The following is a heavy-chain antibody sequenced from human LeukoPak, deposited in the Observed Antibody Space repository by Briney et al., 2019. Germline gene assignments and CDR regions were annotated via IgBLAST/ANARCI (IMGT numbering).Heavy chain of an antibody. J-gene: IGHJ5*02. CDR2: IIPIFGTA. Sequence: SVEVSCKASGGTFSSYAISWVRQAPGQGLEWMGGIIPIFGTANYAQKFQGRVTITADKSTSTAYMELSSLRSEDTAVYYCARGRPTTSIAAAGVNWFDPWGQGTLVTVSS. CDR1: GGTFSSYA. D-gene: IGHD6-13*01. CDR3: ARGRPTTSIAAAGVNWFDP. V-gene: IGHV1-69*06.